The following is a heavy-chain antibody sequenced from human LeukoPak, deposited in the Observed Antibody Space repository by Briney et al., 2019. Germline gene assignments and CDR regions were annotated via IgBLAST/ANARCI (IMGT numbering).Heavy chain of an antibody. J-gene: IGHJ4*02. V-gene: IGHV3-64*01. D-gene: IGHD4-23*01. CDR2: ISSDGGST. Sequence: HPGGSLRLSCAASGFTFSSYTMHWVRQAPGKGLEYVSAISSDGGSTYYASSVKGRLTISRDNSKNTLYLQMGSLRAEDMAVYYCASFDGGVDYWGQGTLVTVSS. CDR1: GFTFSSYT. CDR3: ASFDGGVDY.